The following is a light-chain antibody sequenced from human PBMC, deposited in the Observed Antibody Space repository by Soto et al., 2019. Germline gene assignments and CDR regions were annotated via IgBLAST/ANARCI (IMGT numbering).Light chain of an antibody. CDR2: DVS. CDR1: SSDVGGYNY. J-gene: IGLJ1*01. V-gene: IGLV2-14*01. Sequence: QSALTQPASVSGSPGQSITISCTGPSSDVGGYNYVSWYQQHPGKAPKLMIYDVSNRPSGVSNRFSGSKSGNTASLTISGLQAEDEADYYCSSDTSSSTLLDVFGTGTKLTVL. CDR3: SSDTSSSTLLDV.